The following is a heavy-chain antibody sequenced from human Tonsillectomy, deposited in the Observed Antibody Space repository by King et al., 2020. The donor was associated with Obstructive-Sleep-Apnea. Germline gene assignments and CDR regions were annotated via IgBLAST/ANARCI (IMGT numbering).Heavy chain of an antibody. J-gene: IGHJ4*02. Sequence: LQLQQWGAGLLKPSETLSLTCAVYGGSFNIYYWSWIRQPPGKGLEWIVEINHSGGTNYNPSLKTRAPISVDTSKNQFSLKLSSVTAAETAVYYCARTIAAAAIAYFDYWGQGTLVTVSS. D-gene: IGHD6-13*01. CDR1: GGSFNIYY. CDR3: ARTIAAAAIAYFDY. CDR2: INHSGGT. V-gene: IGHV4-34*01.